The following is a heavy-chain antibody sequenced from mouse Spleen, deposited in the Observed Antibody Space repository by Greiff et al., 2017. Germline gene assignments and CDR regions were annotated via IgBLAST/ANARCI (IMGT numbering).Heavy chain of an antibody. CDR1: GYTFTSYW. Sequence: LQQPGSELVRPGASVKLSCKASGYTFTSYWMHWVKQRPGQGLEWIGNIYPGSGSTNYDEKFKSKATLTVDTSSSTAYMQLSSLTSEDSAVYYCTSMMTPLAYWGQGTLVTVSA. V-gene: IGHV1S22*01. CDR2: IYPGSGST. CDR3: TSMMTPLAY. D-gene: IGHD2-3*01. J-gene: IGHJ3*01.